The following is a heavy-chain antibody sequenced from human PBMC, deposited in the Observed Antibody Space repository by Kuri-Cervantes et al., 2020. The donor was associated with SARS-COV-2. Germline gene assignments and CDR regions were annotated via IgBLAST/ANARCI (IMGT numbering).Heavy chain of an antibody. J-gene: IGHJ5*02. V-gene: IGHV3-30-3*01. CDR3: ARTGGGGYKGWFDP. CDR2: ISYDGSNK. CDR1: GFTFSSYA. Sequence: GGSLRLSCAASGFTFSSYAMHWVRQAPGKGLEWVAVISYDGSNKYYADSVKGRFTISRDNSKNTLYLQMNSLRAEDTAVYYCARTGGGGYKGWFDPWGQGTLVTVSS. D-gene: IGHD5-24*01.